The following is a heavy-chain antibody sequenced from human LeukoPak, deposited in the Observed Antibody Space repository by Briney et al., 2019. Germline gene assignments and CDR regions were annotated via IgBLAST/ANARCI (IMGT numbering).Heavy chain of an antibody. CDR2: IYHSGST. Sequence: SETLSLTCAVSGGSISSGGYSWSWIRQPPGKGLEWIGYIYHSGSTYYNPSLKSRVTISVDRSKNQFSLKLSSVTAADTAVYYCARYCSSTSCYFFDYWGQGTLVTVSS. CDR1: GGSISSGGYS. J-gene: IGHJ4*02. CDR3: ARYCSSTSCYFFDY. V-gene: IGHV4-30-2*01. D-gene: IGHD2-2*01.